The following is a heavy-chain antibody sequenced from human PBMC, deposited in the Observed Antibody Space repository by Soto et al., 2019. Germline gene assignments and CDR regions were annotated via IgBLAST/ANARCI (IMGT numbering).Heavy chain of an antibody. CDR3: AKGIAAALSVFDY. CDR1: GFTFSSYA. V-gene: IGHV3-23*01. J-gene: IGHJ4*02. D-gene: IGHD6-13*01. CDR2: ISGSGGST. Sequence: EVQLLESGGGLVQPGGSLRLSCAASGFTFSSYAMSWVRQAPGKGLEWVSAISGSGGSTYYADSVKGLFTISRDNSKNTLYLQMNSLRAEDTAVYYCAKGIAAALSVFDYWGQGTLVTVSS.